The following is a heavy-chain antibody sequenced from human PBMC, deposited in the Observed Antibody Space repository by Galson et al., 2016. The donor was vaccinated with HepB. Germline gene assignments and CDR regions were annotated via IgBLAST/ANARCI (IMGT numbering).Heavy chain of an antibody. CDR2: IHHSGTT. CDR1: GASIISDTYY. Sequence: ETMSLTCTVSGASIISDTYYWGWIRQPPGKGLEWLGSIHHSGTTYYNPSLRSRVTIYVDTSRNHFSLGLSSVTAADTAVYYCAGEYSSSPGYWGRGALVTVSS. V-gene: IGHV4-39*02. CDR3: AGEYSSSPGY. J-gene: IGHJ4*02. D-gene: IGHD6-6*01.